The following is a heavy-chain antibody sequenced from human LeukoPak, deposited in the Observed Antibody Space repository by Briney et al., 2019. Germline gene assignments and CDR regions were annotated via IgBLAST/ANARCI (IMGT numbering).Heavy chain of an antibody. D-gene: IGHD5-18*01. J-gene: IGHJ4*02. Sequence: PSETLSLTCAVYGGSFSGYYWSWIRQPPGKGLEWIGEINHSGSTNYNPSLKSRVTISVDTSKNQFSLKLSSVTAADTAVYYCADRCRYSYGLDYWGQGTLVTVSS. V-gene: IGHV4-34*01. CDR1: GGSFSGYY. CDR2: INHSGST. CDR3: ADRCRYSYGLDY.